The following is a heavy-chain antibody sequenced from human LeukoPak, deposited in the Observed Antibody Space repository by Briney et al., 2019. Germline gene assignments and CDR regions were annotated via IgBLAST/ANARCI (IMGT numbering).Heavy chain of an antibody. V-gene: IGHV4-38-2*02. CDR3: ARVAYHDSSGYYYNFDY. CDR1: GYSVSSGYF. CDR2: IYHSGST. J-gene: IGHJ4*02. Sequence: SKTLSLTCTVSGYSVSSGYFWGWIRQPPGKGLEWIASIYHSGSTPCSPSLKSRVTISMDTSKNQFSLKLSSVTAADTAVYYCARVAYHDSSGYYYNFDYWGQGTLVTVSS. D-gene: IGHD3-22*01.